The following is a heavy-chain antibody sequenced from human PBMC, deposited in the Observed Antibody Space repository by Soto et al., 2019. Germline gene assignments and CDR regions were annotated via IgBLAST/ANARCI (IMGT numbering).Heavy chain of an antibody. V-gene: IGHV5-10-1*01. CDR1: GYSFTSYW. D-gene: IGHD3-3*01. CDR2: IDPSDSYT. J-gene: IGHJ4*02. CDR3: ARDRWEYDFWSGYRDYYFGY. Sequence: GESLKISCKGSGYSFTSYWISWVRQMPGKGLEWMGRIDPSDSYTNYSPSFQGHVTISADKSISTAYLQWSSLKASDTAMYYCARDRWEYDFWSGYRDYYFGYWGQGTLVTVSS.